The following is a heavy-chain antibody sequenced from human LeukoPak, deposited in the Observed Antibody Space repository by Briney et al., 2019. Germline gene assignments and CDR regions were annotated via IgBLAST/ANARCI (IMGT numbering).Heavy chain of an antibody. Sequence: NPSETLSLTCSVSGGSISSYYWSWIRQPPGKGLEYIGYSYYSGSTDYNPSLKSRVTISVDTSNQFSLMLTSATAADTAVYYCARQSISARRAFDIWGQGTMVTVSS. CDR2: SYYSGST. J-gene: IGHJ3*02. CDR1: GGSISSYY. V-gene: IGHV4-59*08. CDR3: ARQSISARRAFDI. D-gene: IGHD6-6*01.